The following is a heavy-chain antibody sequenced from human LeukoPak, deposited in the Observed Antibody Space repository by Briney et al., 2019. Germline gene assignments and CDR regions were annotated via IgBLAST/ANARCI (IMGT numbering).Heavy chain of an antibody. CDR3: ARDSLRGPPY. D-gene: IGHD4-17*01. CDR1: GFTFSSYS. V-gene: IGHV3-21*01. J-gene: IGHJ4*02. CDR2: ISSSSSYI. Sequence: PRGSLRLSCAASGFTFSSYSMNWVRQAPGKGLEWVSSISSSSSYIYYADSVKGRFTISRDNATNSLYLQRSSLRAEDTAVYYLARDSLRGPPYWGQGTLLSVPS.